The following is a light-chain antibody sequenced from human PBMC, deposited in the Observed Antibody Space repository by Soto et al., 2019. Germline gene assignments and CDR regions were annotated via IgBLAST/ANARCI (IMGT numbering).Light chain of an antibody. J-gene: IGLJ2*01. CDR1: SRDVGAYNY. CDR2: DVT. V-gene: IGLV2-11*01. CDR3: CSYAGSYVV. Sequence: QSALTQPRSVSGSPGQSVTISCTGTSRDVGAYNYVSWYQQYPGKAPKNMIYDVTERPSGVPDRFSGSKSGNTASLTISRLQADDEADYYCCSYAGSYVVFGGGTKVTVL.